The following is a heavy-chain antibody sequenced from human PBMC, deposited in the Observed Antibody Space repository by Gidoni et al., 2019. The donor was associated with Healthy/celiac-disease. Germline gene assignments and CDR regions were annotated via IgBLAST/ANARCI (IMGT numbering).Heavy chain of an antibody. CDR3: AKEGCSSPLYGMDV. Sequence: VQLVESGGGSVQLGRSLRLSCAASGSTFDDYAMHWVRHAPGKGQEWVSGISWNSGSIGYADSVKGRFTISRDNAKNSLYLQMNSLRAEDTALYYCAKEGCSSPLYGMDVWGQGTTVTVSS. D-gene: IGHD6-6*01. CDR1: GSTFDDYA. CDR2: ISWNSGSI. V-gene: IGHV3-9*01. J-gene: IGHJ6*02.